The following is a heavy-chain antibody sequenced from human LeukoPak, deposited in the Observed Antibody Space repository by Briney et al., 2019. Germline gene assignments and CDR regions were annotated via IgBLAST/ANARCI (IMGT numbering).Heavy chain of an antibody. CDR1: GESFSGYY. CDR2: INPGGST. V-gene: IGHV4-34*01. J-gene: IGHJ6*03. Sequence: SETLSLTCAVYGESFSGYYWTWIRLSPGKGLEWIGEINPGGSTYFNPSLKSRLTISRDTSKNQFSLRLRSVTAADTGIYYCARGRQEISMIIVVMTAVSYYLDAWGKGTTVTVS. D-gene: IGHD3-22*01. CDR3: ARGRQEISMIIVVMTAVSYYLDA.